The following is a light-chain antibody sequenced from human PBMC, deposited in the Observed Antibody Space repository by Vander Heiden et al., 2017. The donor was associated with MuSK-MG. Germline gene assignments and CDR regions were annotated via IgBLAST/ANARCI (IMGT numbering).Light chain of an antibody. Sequence: QSPPTQPDSVSVSPGPSITISCTGTSSDVGGYNYVSWYQQHPGKAPKLMSYYVSNRPSGVSNRFSGNTASLTISGLQAEDEADYYCSSYTSSSTLGVFGTGTKVTVL. CDR3: SSYTSSSTLGV. CDR2: YVS. V-gene: IGLV2-14*03. CDR1: SSDVGGYNY. J-gene: IGLJ1*01.